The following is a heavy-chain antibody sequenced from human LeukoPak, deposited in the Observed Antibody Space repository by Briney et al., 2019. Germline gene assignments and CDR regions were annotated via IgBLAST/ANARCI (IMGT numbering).Heavy chain of an antibody. V-gene: IGHV1-24*01. Sequence: ASVKVSCKVSGYTLTELSMHWVRQAPGKGLEWMGGFDPEDGETIYAQKFQGRVTMTEDTSTDTAYMGLSSLRSEDTAVYYCATDVKYYYDSSGYTYLVWGQGTLVTVSS. CDR1: GYTLTELS. CDR2: FDPEDGET. D-gene: IGHD3-22*01. J-gene: IGHJ4*02. CDR3: ATDVKYYYDSSGYTYLV.